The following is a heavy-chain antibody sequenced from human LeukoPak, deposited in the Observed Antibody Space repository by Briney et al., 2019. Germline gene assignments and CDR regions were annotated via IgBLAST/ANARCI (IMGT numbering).Heavy chain of an antibody. V-gene: IGHV1-2*02. Sequence: GASVNVSCKASGYTFTGYYMHWVRQAPGQGLEWMGWINPKNGGTNYAQKFQGGVTMTRDTSISTAYMELSRLRSDDTATYYCARFYDSSAYYRNNWFDPWGQGTLVTVSS. J-gene: IGHJ5*02. D-gene: IGHD3-22*01. CDR2: INPKNGGT. CDR3: ARFYDSSAYYRNNWFDP. CDR1: GYTFTGYY.